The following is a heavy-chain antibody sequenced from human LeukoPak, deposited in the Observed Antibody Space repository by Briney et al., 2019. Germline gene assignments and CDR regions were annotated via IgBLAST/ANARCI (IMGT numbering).Heavy chain of an antibody. CDR3: ARDHVNVLRAGFDP. D-gene: IGHD3-10*02. CDR2: IIPIFGTA. Sequence: GSSVKVSCKASGGTFSSYAISWVRQAPGQGLEWMGGIIPIFGTANYAQKFQGRVTITTDESTSTAYMELSSLRSEDTAVYYCARDHVNVLRAGFDPWGERTLVTVSS. J-gene: IGHJ5*02. V-gene: IGHV1-69*05. CDR1: GGTFSSYA.